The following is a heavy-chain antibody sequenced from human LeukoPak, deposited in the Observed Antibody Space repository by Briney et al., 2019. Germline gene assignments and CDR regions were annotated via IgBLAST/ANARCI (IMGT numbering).Heavy chain of an antibody. CDR1: GFTFNTYA. D-gene: IGHD6-13*01. CDR3: AKSIAATGTGYAMNV. Sequence: GGSLRLSCAVSGFTFNTYAMSWVRQAPGKGLEWVSAISPGGGSTYYADSVKGRFTISRDNSRNTLYLQMNSLRAEDTAVYYCAKSIAATGTGYAMNVWGQGTTVTVSS. J-gene: IGHJ6*02. CDR2: ISPGGGST. V-gene: IGHV3-23*01.